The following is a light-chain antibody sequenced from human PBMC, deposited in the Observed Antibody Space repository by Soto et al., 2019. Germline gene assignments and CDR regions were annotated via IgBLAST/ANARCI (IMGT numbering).Light chain of an antibody. CDR1: RSDVGGYNY. V-gene: IGLV2-8*01. Sequence: QSALTQPPSASGSPGQSVTISSTGTRSDVGGYNYVSWYQQHPGKAPKLMIYEVSKRPSGVPDRFSGSKSGNTASLTVSGLQAEDEADYYCSSYAGSNNSLYVFGTGTKVTVL. CDR2: EVS. CDR3: SSYAGSNNSLYV. J-gene: IGLJ1*01.